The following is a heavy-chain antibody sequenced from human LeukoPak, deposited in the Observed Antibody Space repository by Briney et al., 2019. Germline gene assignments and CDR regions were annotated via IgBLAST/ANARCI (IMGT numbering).Heavy chain of an antibody. V-gene: IGHV1-69*13. CDR2: IIPIFGTA. CDR1: GGTFSSYA. Sequence: SVKVSCKASGGTFSSYAISWVRQAPGQGLERMGGIIPIFGTANYAQKFQGRVTITADESTSTAYMELSSLRSEDTAVYYCARSRGSSWSRVGYYYYGMDVWGQGTTVTVSS. D-gene: IGHD6-13*01. CDR3: ARSRGSSWSRVGYYYYGMDV. J-gene: IGHJ6*02.